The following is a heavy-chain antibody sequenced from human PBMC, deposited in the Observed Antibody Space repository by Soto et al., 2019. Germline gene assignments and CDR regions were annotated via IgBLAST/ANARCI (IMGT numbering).Heavy chain of an antibody. V-gene: IGHV4-31*03. J-gene: IGHJ3*02. CDR1: GGSVSSGAYY. CDR3: ARARLRAGYACAI. CDR2: IYYSGST. D-gene: IGHD5-12*01. Sequence: QVQLQESDAGLVKASQTLSLTCTVSGGSVSSGAYYWTWIRQRPGKGLEWIGYIYYSGSTYYSPSLKRRLSISLDTSKNQFSLRLSSVTAADTALYYCARARLRAGYACAIWGKGPMVTVSS.